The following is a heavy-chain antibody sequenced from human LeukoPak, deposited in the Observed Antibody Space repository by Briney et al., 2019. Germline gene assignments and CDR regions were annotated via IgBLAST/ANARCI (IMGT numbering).Heavy chain of an antibody. D-gene: IGHD1-26*01. CDR1: GFTFSSYS. CDR2: ISSSSSYI. CDR3: ARDRSIVGATTVGY. V-gene: IGHV3-21*01. J-gene: IGHJ4*02. Sequence: GGSLGLSCAASGFTFSSYSMNWVRQVPGKGLEWVSSISSSSSYIYYADSVKGRFTISRDNAKNSLYLQMNSLRAEDTAVYYCARDRSIVGATTVGYWGQGTLVTVSS.